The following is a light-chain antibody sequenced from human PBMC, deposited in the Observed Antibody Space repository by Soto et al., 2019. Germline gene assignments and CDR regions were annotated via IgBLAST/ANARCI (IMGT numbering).Light chain of an antibody. J-gene: IGKJ1*01. CDR1: QSISSK. V-gene: IGKV3-20*01. CDR2: GAS. Sequence: ETVMTQSPATLCVSPGERATLSCRASQSISSKLAWYQQKPGQAPRLLIYGASSGATGIPDRFSGSGSGTDFTLTISRLEPEDFAVYYCQQYGSSPRTFGQGTKVDIK. CDR3: QQYGSSPRT.